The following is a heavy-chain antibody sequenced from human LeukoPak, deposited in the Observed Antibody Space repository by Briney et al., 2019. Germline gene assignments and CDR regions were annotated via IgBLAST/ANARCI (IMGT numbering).Heavy chain of an antibody. Sequence: GGSLRLSCAASGFTFSSYAMHWVRQAPGKGLEWVAIISYDGSNKYYADSVKGRFTISRDNSKNTLYLQMNSLRAEDTAVYYCARGSRDCSSTSCYAGIHYWGQGTLVTVSS. CDR3: ARGSRDCSSTSCYAGIHY. D-gene: IGHD2-2*01. J-gene: IGHJ4*02. V-gene: IGHV3-30-3*01. CDR1: GFTFSSYA. CDR2: ISYDGSNK.